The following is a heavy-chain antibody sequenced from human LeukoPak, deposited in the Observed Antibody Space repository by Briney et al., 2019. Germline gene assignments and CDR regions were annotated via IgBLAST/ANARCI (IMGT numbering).Heavy chain of an antibody. V-gene: IGHV3-7*01. D-gene: IGHD5-18*01. CDR1: GFTFSSYW. Sequence: GGSLRLSCAASGFTFSSYWMSWVRQAPGKGLEWVANVKQEGSEKYYVDSVKGRFTISRDNAKNSLYLQMNSLRAEDTAVYYCARDAGGYGFYGDYWGQGTLVTISS. J-gene: IGHJ4*02. CDR2: VKQEGSEK. CDR3: ARDAGGYGFYGDY.